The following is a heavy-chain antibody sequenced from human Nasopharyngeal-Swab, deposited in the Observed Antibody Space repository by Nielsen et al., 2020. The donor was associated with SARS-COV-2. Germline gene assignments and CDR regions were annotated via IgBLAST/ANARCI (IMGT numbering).Heavy chain of an antibody. Sequence: GESLKISCVASDFSRSFSQYWMPWVRPVAGRGLEWVATINPEATEKQYVDSVKGRFTISSDNAKKSLFLQMNSLRGEDTAVYYCARDNGILLTVKQGDTFDLWGHGTKVTVSS. CDR2: INPEATEK. D-gene: IGHD2/OR15-2a*01. V-gene: IGHV3-7*05. J-gene: IGHJ3*01. CDR3: ARDNGILLTVKQGDTFDL. CDR1: DFSRSFSQYW.